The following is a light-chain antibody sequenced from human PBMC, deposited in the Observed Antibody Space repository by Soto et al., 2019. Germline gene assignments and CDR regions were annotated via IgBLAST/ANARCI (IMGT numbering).Light chain of an antibody. CDR3: QHYGGMWT. CDR2: AAS. CDR1: QSISSY. V-gene: IGKV1-39*01. J-gene: IGKJ1*01. Sequence: DIQMTQSPSSLSASVGARVTITCRASQSISSYLNWYQQKTGKAPKLLIYAASILESGVPSRFTGRGSGTEFALTISSLQPDDFATYWCQHYGGMWTFGQGTKVDIK.